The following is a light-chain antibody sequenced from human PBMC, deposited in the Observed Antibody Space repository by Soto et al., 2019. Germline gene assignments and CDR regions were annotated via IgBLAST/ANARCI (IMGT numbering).Light chain of an antibody. Sequence: QPVLTQPPSASGSPGQSVTISCTGTSSDVGGYNYLSWYQQHPGKAPKLMIYEVSKRPSGVPDRFSGSKSDNTASLTVSGLQAEDEADYYCSSYAGSNNVVFGGGTKLTV. CDR1: SSDVGGYNY. CDR3: SSYAGSNNVV. J-gene: IGLJ2*01. CDR2: EVS. V-gene: IGLV2-8*01.